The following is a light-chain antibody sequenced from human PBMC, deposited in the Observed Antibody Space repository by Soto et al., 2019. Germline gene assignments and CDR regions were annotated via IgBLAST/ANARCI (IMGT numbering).Light chain of an antibody. Sequence: EVMLTQSPGTLSLYPGERATLSCRASQSGNNDYLAWYQQKPGQAPSLLIYGASSRATGIPDMFSGSGSGTDFTLTISRLETEDFEVYNCQQYGSTPYTFGPGTTVDIK. CDR3: QQYGSTPYT. CDR1: QSGNNDY. CDR2: GAS. V-gene: IGKV3-20*01. J-gene: IGKJ3*01.